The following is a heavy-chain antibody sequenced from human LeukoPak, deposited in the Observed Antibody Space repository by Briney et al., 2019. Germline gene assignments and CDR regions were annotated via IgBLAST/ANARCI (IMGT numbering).Heavy chain of an antibody. V-gene: IGHV4-4*07. D-gene: IGHD3-10*01. CDR1: GGSISNYY. CDR3: ARDEFRNWFDP. J-gene: IGHJ5*02. CDR2: FYARGNT. Sequence: SETLSLTCNVSGGSISNYYWNWIRQPAGKGLEWIGRFYARGNTNYNPSLKSRVTMSVDTSKNQFSLKLSSVTAADTAVYYCARDEFRNWFDPWGQGTLVTVSS.